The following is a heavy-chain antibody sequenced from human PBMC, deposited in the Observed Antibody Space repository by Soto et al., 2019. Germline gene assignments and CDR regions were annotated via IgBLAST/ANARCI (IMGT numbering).Heavy chain of an antibody. Sequence: QTGGSLRLSCVASGFDFSSFGMHWVRQAPGKGLEWLAIISDDGSNKYYADSVKGRLTISRDNSKNTLYLETYSLRAEDTAVYYCAKGGLKYYDAPDYWGQGTLVTVSS. J-gene: IGHJ4*02. CDR3: AKGGLKYYDAPDY. CDR2: ISDDGSNK. CDR1: GFDFSSFG. D-gene: IGHD5-12*01. V-gene: IGHV3-30*18.